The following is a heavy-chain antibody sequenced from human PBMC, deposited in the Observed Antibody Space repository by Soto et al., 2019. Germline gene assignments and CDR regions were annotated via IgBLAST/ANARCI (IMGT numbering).Heavy chain of an antibody. CDR2: IYYSGST. CDR1: GGSISSYY. V-gene: IGHV4-59*08. D-gene: IGHD7-27*01. Sequence: SETLSLTCTVSGGSISSYYWSWIRQPPGKGLEWIGYIYYSGSTNYNPSLKSRVTISVDTSKNQFSLKLSSVTAADTAVYYCARHPNWGEAFDYWGQGTLVTVSS. CDR3: ARHPNWGEAFDY. J-gene: IGHJ4*02.